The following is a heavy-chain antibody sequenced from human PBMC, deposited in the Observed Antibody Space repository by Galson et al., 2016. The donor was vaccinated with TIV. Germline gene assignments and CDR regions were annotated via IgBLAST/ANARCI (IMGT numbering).Heavy chain of an antibody. CDR3: AGDQSMIGDYYFDL. D-gene: IGHD3-16*01. V-gene: IGHV1-2*04. J-gene: IGHJ2*01. CDR2: INPTSGGT. Sequence: SVKVSCKASGFNFSDYYFHWVRQAPGQGLEWMGWINPTSGGTKYAQRFQAWVTLTRDTSINTAHMEMSRLKSDDTAVYFCAGDQSMIGDYYFDLWGRGTLVTVSS. CDR1: GFNFSDYY.